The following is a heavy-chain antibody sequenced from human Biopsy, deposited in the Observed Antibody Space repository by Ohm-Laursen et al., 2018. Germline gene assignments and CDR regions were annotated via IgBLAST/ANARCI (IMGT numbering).Heavy chain of an antibody. CDR2: IHHSGST. J-gene: IGHJ6*02. V-gene: IGHV4-4*09. CDR3: ARMDCSGGSCHYYSYGMDV. D-gene: IGHD2-15*01. Sequence: LSCAASGFTFSSHAMSWVRQAPGKGLECIGNIHHSGSTNYNPSLKSRLTISVDTSKNQFSLKLSSVTAADTAVHYCARMDCSGGSCHYYSYGMDVWGQGTTVTVSS. CDR1: GFTFSSHA.